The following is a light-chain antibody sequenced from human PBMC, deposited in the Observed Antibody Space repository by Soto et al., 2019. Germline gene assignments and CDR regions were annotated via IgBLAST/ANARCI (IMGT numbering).Light chain of an antibody. J-gene: IGLJ2*01. V-gene: IGLV2-14*01. CDR2: DVS. Sequence: QSALTQPASVSGSPGQPITIPSTETSSDVGGYNYVSWYQQHPGKAPKPMIYDVSNRPSGVSNRFSGSKSGNTASLSSSGLQAEDEADYYCSSYTSSSTPGVFGGGTKLTVL. CDR3: SSYTSSSTPGV. CDR1: SSDVGGYNY.